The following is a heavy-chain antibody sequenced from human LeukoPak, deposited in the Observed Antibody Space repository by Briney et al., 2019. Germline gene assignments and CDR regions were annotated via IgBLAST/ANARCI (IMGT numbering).Heavy chain of an antibody. D-gene: IGHD5-18*01. Sequence: PGGSLRLSCTGLGFNVGDHAMSWVRQAPGKGLEWVGFIRSKAYGETTEYAASVEGRFSLSRDSNINAVYLWMNNLKSEDTAVYYCARGPIQLWLHNGMDVWGQGTTVTVSS. V-gene: IGHV3-49*04. CDR1: GFNVGDHA. CDR3: ARGPIQLWLHNGMDV. CDR2: IRSKAYGETT. J-gene: IGHJ6*02.